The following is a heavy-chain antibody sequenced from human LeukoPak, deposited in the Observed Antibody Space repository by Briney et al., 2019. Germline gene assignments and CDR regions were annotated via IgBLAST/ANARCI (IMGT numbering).Heavy chain of an antibody. Sequence: SETLSLTCTVSGGSISSYYWSWIRQPPGKGLEWIGYIYYSGSTNYNPSLKSRVTISVDTSKNQFSLKLSSVTAADTAVYYCARYQSRGYSKNFDYWGQGTLVTVSS. CDR3: ARYQSRGYSKNFDY. J-gene: IGHJ4*02. V-gene: IGHV4-59*08. CDR2: IYYSGST. D-gene: IGHD2-15*01. CDR1: GGSISSYY.